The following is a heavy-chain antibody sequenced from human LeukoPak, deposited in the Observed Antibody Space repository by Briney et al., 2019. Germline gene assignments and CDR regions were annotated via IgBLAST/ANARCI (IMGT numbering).Heavy chain of an antibody. D-gene: IGHD5-18*01. J-gene: IGHJ4*02. CDR3: ARGLARTSMVTRGGVRFDY. V-gene: IGHV1-8*01. Sequence: ASVKVSCKASGYTFTTYDINWVRQATGQGLEWMGWMNPNSGNTGYAQKFQGRVTMTRNTSISTAYMELSSLRSEDTAVYYCARGLARTSMVTRGGVRFDYWGQGTLVTVSS. CDR1: GYTFTTYD. CDR2: MNPNSGNT.